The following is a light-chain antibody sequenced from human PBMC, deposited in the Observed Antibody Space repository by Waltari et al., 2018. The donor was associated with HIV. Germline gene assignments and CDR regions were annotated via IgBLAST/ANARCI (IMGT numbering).Light chain of an antibody. CDR3: LLFVSGSWV. CDR1: HCSASTGHF. CDR2: DVN. Sequence: QTVVTQEPSFSVSPGGKVTPTCHLTHCSASTGHFPNWYRQAPGQSPRTLMYDVNSRSSGVPDRFSGSITGGKAVLTITGAQADDECVYYCLLFVSGSWVFGGGTKVTV. J-gene: IGLJ3*02. V-gene: IGLV8-61*01.